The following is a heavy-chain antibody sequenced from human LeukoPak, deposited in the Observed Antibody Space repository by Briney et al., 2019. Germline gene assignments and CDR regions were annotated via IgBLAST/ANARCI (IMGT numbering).Heavy chain of an antibody. V-gene: IGHV3-53*04. CDR1: GFTVSSNY. J-gene: IGHJ4*02. CDR2: IYSGGST. D-gene: IGHD1-1*01. Sequence: PGGSLRLSCAASGFTVSSNYMSWVRQAPGKGLEWVSVIYSGGSTYYADSVKGRFTISRHNSKNTLYLQMNSLRAEDTAVYYCARAGRGEVPFDYWAREPWSPSPQ. CDR3: ARAGRGEVPFDY.